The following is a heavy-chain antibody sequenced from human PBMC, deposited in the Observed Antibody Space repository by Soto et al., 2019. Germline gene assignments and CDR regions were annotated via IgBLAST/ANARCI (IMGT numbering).Heavy chain of an antibody. V-gene: IGHV3-30-3*01. Sequence: GGSLRLSGTASGFTFSHYAIHWVRQAPGKGLEWVAVISYDGNNKHYADSVKGRFTISRANSNNTVYLQMSSLRPEDTAVYYCARDDYRYSSGWSRFWGQGTLVTVSS. D-gene: IGHD2-15*01. CDR2: ISYDGNNK. CDR3: ARDDYRYSSGWSRF. CDR1: GFTFSHYA. J-gene: IGHJ4*02.